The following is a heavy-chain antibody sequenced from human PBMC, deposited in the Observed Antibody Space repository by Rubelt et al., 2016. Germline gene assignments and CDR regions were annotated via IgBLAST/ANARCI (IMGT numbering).Heavy chain of an antibody. CDR1: GGSISSSSYY. CDR3: ARVGLAAEPDY. Sequence: QLQLQESGPGLVKPSETLSLTCTVSGGSISSSSYYWGWIRQPPGKGLEWIGSIYHSGGTYYNPSLKGLVTISVDTSKNQFSLKLSSVTAADTAVYYCARVGLAAEPDYWGREPWSPSPQ. V-gene: IGHV4-39*07. D-gene: IGHD6-25*01. CDR2: IYHSGGT. J-gene: IGHJ4*02.